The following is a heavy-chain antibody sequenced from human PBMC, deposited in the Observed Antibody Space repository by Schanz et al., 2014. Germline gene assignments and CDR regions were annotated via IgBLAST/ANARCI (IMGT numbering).Heavy chain of an antibody. CDR2: ISFDGNNK. CDR1: GFTFSSYA. Sequence: QVQLVESGGGVVQPGRSLRLSCVASGFTFSSYAMHWVRQAPGKGLEWVAVISFDGNNKHYADSVKGRFTISRDSSKNSLYLEMTSLRGEDTAVYYCARENLNWEAFDIWGQGTVVTVSS. J-gene: IGHJ3*02. D-gene: IGHD7-27*01. CDR3: ARENLNWEAFDI. V-gene: IGHV3-30*04.